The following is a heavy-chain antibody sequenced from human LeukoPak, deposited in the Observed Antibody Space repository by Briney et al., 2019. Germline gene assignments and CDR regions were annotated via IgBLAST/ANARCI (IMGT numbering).Heavy chain of an antibody. V-gene: IGHV4-59*08. CDR3: ARLLVVTHTWFDP. CDR1: GGSVSSFY. Sequence: SETLSLTCTVSGGSVSSFYCSWIRQPPGKGLEWIGYVHYRGGSDYNPSLKSRVTISVDTSKNQFSLKLSSVTAADTAVYYCARLLVVTHTWFDPWGQGTLVTVSS. CDR2: VHYRGGS. J-gene: IGHJ5*02. D-gene: IGHD4-23*01.